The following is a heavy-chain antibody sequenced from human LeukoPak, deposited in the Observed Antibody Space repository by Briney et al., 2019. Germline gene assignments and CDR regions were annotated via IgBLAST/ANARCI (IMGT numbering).Heavy chain of an antibody. V-gene: IGHV1-46*01. CDR1: GYTFTSYY. D-gene: IGHD5-24*01. J-gene: IGHJ4*02. CDR2: INPSGGST. Sequence: GASVKVSCKASGYTFTSYYMHWVRQAPGQGLEWMGIINPSGGSTSYAQKFQGRVTMTRDTSISTAYMELSRLRSDDTAVYYCARGGDGDRRDFDYWGQGTLVTVSS. CDR3: ARGGDGDRRDFDY.